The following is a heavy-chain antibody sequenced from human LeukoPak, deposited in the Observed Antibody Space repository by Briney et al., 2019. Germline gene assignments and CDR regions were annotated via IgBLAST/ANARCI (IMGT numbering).Heavy chain of an antibody. CDR2: ISSSSSYI. V-gene: IGHV3-21*04. D-gene: IGHD1-26*01. CDR1: GFTFSSYS. Sequence: GGSLRLSCAASGFTFSSYSMTWVRQAPGKGLEWVSSISSSSSYIYYADSVKGRFTISRDNAKNSLYLQMNSLRAEDTAVYYCARVGATLDYWGQGTLVTVSS. J-gene: IGHJ4*02. CDR3: ARVGATLDY.